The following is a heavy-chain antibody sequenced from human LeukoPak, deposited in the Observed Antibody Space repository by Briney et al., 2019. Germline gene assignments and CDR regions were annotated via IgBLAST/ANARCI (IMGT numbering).Heavy chain of an antibody. CDR1: GSTFSFYW. CDR3: AAEDRVSYYSRAVYYYYYLDV. V-gene: IGHV3-7*01. CDR2: INQDGSEK. Sequence: GGSLRLSCAASGSTFSFYWMSWVRQAPGKGLEWVANINQDGSEKHYVDSVKGRFTISRDNAKDSVSLQLSSLRAEDTAIYYCAAEDRVSYYSRAVYYYYYLDVWGKGTTVTVSS. D-gene: IGHD2-15*01. J-gene: IGHJ6*03.